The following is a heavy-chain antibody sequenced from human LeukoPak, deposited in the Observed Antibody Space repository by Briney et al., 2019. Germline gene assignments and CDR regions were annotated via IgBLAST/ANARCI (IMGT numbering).Heavy chain of an antibody. D-gene: IGHD3-22*01. CDR2: IYPGDSDT. Sequence: GESLKISRKGSGYSFTSYWIGWVRQMPGKGLEWMGIIYPGDSDTRYSPSFQGQVTISADKSISTAYLQWSSLKASDTAMYYCARRDLYSSGYPEFYFDYWGQGTLVTVSS. J-gene: IGHJ4*02. CDR1: GYSFTSYW. V-gene: IGHV5-51*01. CDR3: ARRDLYSSGYPEFYFDY.